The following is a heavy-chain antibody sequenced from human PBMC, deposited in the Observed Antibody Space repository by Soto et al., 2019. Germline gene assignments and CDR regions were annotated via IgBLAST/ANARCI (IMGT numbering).Heavy chain of an antibody. Sequence: GASVKVSCKASGFTFTSSAVQWVRQARGQRLEWIGWIVVGSGNTNYAQKFQGRVTITADKSTSTAYMELSSLRSEDTAVYYCARGGGQQLALYYYYYYMDVWGKGTTVTVSS. CDR3: ARGGGQQLALYYYYYYMDV. CDR2: IVVGSGNT. CDR1: GFTFTSSA. V-gene: IGHV1-58*01. D-gene: IGHD6-13*01. J-gene: IGHJ6*03.